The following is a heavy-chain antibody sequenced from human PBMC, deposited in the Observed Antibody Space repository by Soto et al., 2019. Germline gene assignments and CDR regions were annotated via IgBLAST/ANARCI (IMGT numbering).Heavy chain of an antibody. Sequence: QVQLVQSGAEVRKPGASVKVSCKTSGYTFTDYGISWVRQTPGQGLEWMAWISAYDGDTSYAQKLQGRVTMTTDTSTTTAYMEQRSLRCDETAVYYCARDWYYDTGTLFARNWFDPWRQGTLVIVSS. J-gene: IGHJ5*02. D-gene: IGHD3-16*01. V-gene: IGHV1-18*01. CDR2: ISAYDGDT. CDR3: ARDWYYDTGTLFARNWFDP. CDR1: GYTFTDYG.